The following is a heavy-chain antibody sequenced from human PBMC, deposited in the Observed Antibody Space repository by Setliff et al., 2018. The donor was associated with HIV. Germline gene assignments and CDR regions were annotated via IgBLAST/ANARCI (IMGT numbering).Heavy chain of an antibody. CDR2: FRDSGGET. V-gene: IGHV3-23*01. CDR3: ATQLRRGYSYGSLFDY. CDR1: GFSFSAYG. J-gene: IGHJ4*02. D-gene: IGHD5-18*01. Sequence: GGSLRLSCAASGFSFSAYGMSWVRQAPGKGLEWVASFRDSGGETFYADSVKGRFTISRDNSKNTLYLQMNSLRAEDTAVYYCATQLRRGYSYGSLFDYWGQGTLVTVSS.